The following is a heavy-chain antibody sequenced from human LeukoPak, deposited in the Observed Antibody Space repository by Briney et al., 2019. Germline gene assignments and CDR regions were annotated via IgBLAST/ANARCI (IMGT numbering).Heavy chain of an antibody. J-gene: IGHJ4*02. CDR1: GFTFSSDS. Sequence: GGSLRLSCAASGFTFSSDSMNGGRQAPGKGLEWVSYISSSSSTIYYADSVKGRFTISRDNAKNSLYLQMNSLRAEDKAVYYSARDPRAYYDFWSRPPLLHYRRQRTLVTVSS. CDR2: ISSSSSTI. D-gene: IGHD3-3*01. CDR3: ARDPRAYYDFWSRPPLLHY. V-gene: IGHV3-48*01.